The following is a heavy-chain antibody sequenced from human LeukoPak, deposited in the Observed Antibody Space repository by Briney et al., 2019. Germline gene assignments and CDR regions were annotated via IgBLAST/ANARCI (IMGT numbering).Heavy chain of an antibody. V-gene: IGHV3-30-3*01. CDR2: ISYDGSIK. J-gene: IGHJ5*02. CDR1: GFTFSSYW. CDR3: SRNPEREYWFDP. Sequence: GGSLRLSCAASGFTFSSYWMSWVRQPPGKGLEWVAFISYDGSIKYYADSLKGRFTISRDNSKNTLYLQMNSLRAEDTAVYFCSRNPEREYWFDPWGQGTLVTVSS.